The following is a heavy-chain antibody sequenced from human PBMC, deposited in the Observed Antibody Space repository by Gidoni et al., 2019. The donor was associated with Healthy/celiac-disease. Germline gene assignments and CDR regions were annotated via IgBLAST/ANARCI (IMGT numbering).Heavy chain of an antibody. CDR3: ARIRTETTLGWFDH. J-gene: IGHJ5*02. D-gene: IGHD4-4*01. CDR2: MNPNSGNT. Sequence: PGASVKVSCKASGYTFTSYDINWVRQATGQGLEWMGWMNPNSGNTGYAQKFQGRVTMTRNTAISTAYMELSSLRSEDTAVYYCARIRTETTLGWFDHWGQGTLVTVSS. CDR1: GYTFTSYD. V-gene: IGHV1-8*01.